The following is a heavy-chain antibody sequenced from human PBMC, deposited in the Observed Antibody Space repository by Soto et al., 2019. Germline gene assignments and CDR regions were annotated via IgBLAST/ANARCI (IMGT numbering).Heavy chain of an antibody. CDR3: ARGGGVGVAGSAAFDM. CDR1: GYPVTAYY. CDR2: INPATGAA. Sequence: QLHLVQSGAVVKKPGASGTVSCSASGYPVTAYYMHWVRQAPGRGLEWMGGINPATGAAKYTQTFQGRVTMARDTSTSRVFMELSGLTSEDTAVFYCARGGGVGVAGSAAFDMWGQGTLVTVSS. J-gene: IGHJ3*02. V-gene: IGHV1-2*02. D-gene: IGHD3-3*01.